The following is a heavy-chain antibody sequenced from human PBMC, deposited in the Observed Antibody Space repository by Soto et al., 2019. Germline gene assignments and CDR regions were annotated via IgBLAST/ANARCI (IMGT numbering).Heavy chain of an antibody. Sequence: SETLSLTCPVSCGSISSGGYYWSWIRQHPGKGLEWIGYIYYSGSTYYNPSLKSRVTISVDTSKNQFSLKLSSVTAADTAVYYCARAVITAVEGAFDIWGQGTMVTVS. D-gene: IGHD3-22*01. CDR1: CGSISSGGYY. CDR2: IYYSGST. J-gene: IGHJ3*02. CDR3: ARAVITAVEGAFDI. V-gene: IGHV4-31*03.